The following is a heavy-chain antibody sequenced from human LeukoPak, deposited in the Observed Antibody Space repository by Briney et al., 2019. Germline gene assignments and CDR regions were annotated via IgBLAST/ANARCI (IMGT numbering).Heavy chain of an antibody. V-gene: IGHV1-2*02. CDR2: INPNSGGT. CDR1: GYTFTGYY. J-gene: IGHJ4*02. D-gene: IGHD1-26*01. CDR3: ARIKGSGSYYEIVY. Sequence: ASVKVSCKASGYTFTGYYIHWVRQAPGQGLEWMGWINPNSGGTNYAQKFQGRVTMTRDTSISTAYMELSRLRSDDTAVYYCARIKGSGSYYEIVYWGQGTLVTVSS.